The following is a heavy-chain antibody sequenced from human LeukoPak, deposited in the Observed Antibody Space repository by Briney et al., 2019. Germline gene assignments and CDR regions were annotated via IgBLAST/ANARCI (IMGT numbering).Heavy chain of an antibody. CDR2: IIPIFGTA. D-gene: IGHD3-22*01. V-gene: IGHV1-69*05. CDR1: GGTFSSYA. Sequence: SVKVFCKASGGTFSSYAISWVRQAPGQGLEWMGGIIPIFGTANYAQKFQGRVTITTDESTSTAYMELSSLRSEDTAVYYCASIYYDSSGYYYGYFDYWGQGTLVTVSS. CDR3: ASIYYDSSGYYYGYFDY. J-gene: IGHJ4*02.